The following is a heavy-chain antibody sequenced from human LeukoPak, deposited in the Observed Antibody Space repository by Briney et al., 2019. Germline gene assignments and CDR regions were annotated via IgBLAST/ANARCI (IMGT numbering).Heavy chain of an antibody. CDR3: ARVGPPGNQGFFDY. CDR1: GFTVSSDY. J-gene: IGHJ4*02. CDR2: IYSGGPT. V-gene: IGHV3-53*01. Sequence: GGSPRLSCAASGFTVSSDYMSWVRQAPGKGLEWVSVIYSGGPTYYADSVKGRFTISRDRSKNTVYLQMSSLRAEDTAVYYCARVGPPGNQGFFDYWGQGTLVTVSS. D-gene: IGHD1-14*01.